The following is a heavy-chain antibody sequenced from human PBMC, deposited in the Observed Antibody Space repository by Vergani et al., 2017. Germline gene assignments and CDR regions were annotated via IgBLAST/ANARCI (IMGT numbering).Heavy chain of an antibody. D-gene: IGHD3-3*01. J-gene: IGHJ4*02. CDR1: GFTFDDYA. CDR3: AKGSPYXDFWSGYEARGFDY. CDR2: ISWNSGSI. Sequence: EVQLVESGGGLVQPGRSLRLSCAASGFTFDDYAMHWVRQAPGKGLEWVSGISWNSGSIGYADSLKGRFTISRDNAKNSLYLQMNSLRAEDTALYYCAKGSPYXDFWSGYEARGFDYWGQGTLVVVSS. V-gene: IGHV3-9*01.